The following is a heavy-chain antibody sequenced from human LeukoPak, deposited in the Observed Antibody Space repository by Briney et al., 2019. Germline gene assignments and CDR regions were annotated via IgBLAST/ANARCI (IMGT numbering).Heavy chain of an antibody. V-gene: IGHV3-30*02. CDR1: GFTFSSYG. CDR3: AKDLYDFWSGTYFDY. D-gene: IGHD3-3*01. Sequence: GGSLRLSCAASGFTFSSYGMHWVRQAPGKGLEWVAFIRYDGSNKYYADSVKGRFTISRDNSKNTLYLQMNSLRAEDTAVYYCAKDLYDFWSGTYFDYWGQGTLVTVSS. J-gene: IGHJ4*02. CDR2: IRYDGSNK.